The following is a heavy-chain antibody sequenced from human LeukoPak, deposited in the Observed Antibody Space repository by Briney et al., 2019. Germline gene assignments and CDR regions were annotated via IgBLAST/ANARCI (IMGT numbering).Heavy chain of an antibody. Sequence: SCKASGGTFSSYAMHWVRQAPGKGLEWVAVISYDGSNKYYADSVKGRFTISRDNSKNTLYLQMNSLRAEDTAVYYCAREWELLSGAFDIWGQGTMVTVSS. CDR2: ISYDGSNK. V-gene: IGHV3-30-3*01. CDR1: GGTFSSYA. CDR3: AREWELLSGAFDI. J-gene: IGHJ3*02. D-gene: IGHD1-26*01.